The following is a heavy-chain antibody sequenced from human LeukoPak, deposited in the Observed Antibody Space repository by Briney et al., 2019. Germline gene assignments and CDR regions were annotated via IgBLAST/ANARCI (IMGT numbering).Heavy chain of an antibody. D-gene: IGHD3-10*01. CDR3: ARLYYYGSGSYLYYFDY. J-gene: IGHJ4*02. CDR1: GGSISSGSYY. Sequence: SETLSLTCTVSGGSISSGSYYWSWIRQPAGKGLEWIARIYTSGSTNYNPSLKSRVTISVDTSKNQFSLKLSSVTAADTAVYYCARLYYYGSGSYLYYFDYWGQGTLVTVSS. V-gene: IGHV4-61*02. CDR2: IYTSGST.